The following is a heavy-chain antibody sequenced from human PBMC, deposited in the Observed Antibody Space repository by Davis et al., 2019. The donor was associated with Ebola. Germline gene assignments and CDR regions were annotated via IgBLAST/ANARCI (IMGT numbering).Heavy chain of an antibody. V-gene: IGHV3-23*01. CDR1: GFTLTSCA. Sequence: PGGSLRLSCAASGFTLTSCAMNWVRQAPGKGLEWVSGLGSSGTDPHYADSVKGRFIISRDDSKNTLYLQMNSLRAEDTAVYYCAVGHYSNTNGWGQGILVTVSS. J-gene: IGHJ4*02. D-gene: IGHD4-11*01. CDR2: LGSSGTDP. CDR3: AVGHYSNTNG.